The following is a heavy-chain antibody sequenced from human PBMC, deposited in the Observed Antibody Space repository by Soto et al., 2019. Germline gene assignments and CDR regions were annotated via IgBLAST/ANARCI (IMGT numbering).Heavy chain of an antibody. CDR2: ISAYNGNT. V-gene: IGHV1-18*04. Sequence: GASVKVSCKASGYTFTSYGISWVRQAPGQGLEWMGWISAYNGNTNYAQKLQGRVTMTTDTSTSTAYMELRSLRSDDTAVYYCASQVVSGYDSSGYYEGSFDYCGQGTLVTVSS. CDR3: ASQVVSGYDSSGYYEGSFDY. CDR1: GYTFTSYG. D-gene: IGHD3-22*01. J-gene: IGHJ4*02.